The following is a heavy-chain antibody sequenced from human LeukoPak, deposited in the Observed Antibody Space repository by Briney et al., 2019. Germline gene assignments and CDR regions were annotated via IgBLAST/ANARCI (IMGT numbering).Heavy chain of an antibody. Sequence: GGSLRLSCAASGFTFSNAWMSWVRQAPGKGLEWVGRIKSKTDGGTTDYAAPVKGRFTISRDDSKNTLYLQMNSLKTEDTAVYYCTTYTAMAPDRYNWFDPWGQGTLVTVSS. CDR3: TTYTAMAPDRYNWFDP. D-gene: IGHD5-18*01. J-gene: IGHJ5*02. CDR2: IKSKTDGGTT. CDR1: GFTFSNAW. V-gene: IGHV3-15*01.